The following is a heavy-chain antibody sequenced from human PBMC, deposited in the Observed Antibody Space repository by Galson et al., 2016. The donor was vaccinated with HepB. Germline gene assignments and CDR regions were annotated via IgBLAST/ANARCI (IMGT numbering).Heavy chain of an antibody. D-gene: IGHD2-15*01. Sequence: SLRLSCAASGFTFSSYAMSWVRQAPGRGLEWVSPISGSGGSTFYADSVKGRFTISRDNSKNTLYLQMNSLRAEDTAVYYCAKDGNWGYLDVWGQGTTVTVSS. CDR1: GFTFSSYA. CDR3: AKDGNWGYLDV. CDR2: ISGSGGST. V-gene: IGHV3-23*01. J-gene: IGHJ6*02.